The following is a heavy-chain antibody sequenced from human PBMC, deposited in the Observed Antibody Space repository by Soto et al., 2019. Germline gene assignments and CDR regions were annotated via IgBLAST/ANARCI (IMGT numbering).Heavy chain of an antibody. CDR3: ARAHGDFWSGPYYGMDV. CDR1: GDSVSSNSAA. D-gene: IGHD3-3*01. Sequence: PSQTLSLTCAISGDSVSSNSAAWNWIRQSPSRGLEWLGRTYYRPKWYNDYAVSVKSRITINPDTSKNQFSLQLNSVTPEDTAVYYCARAHGDFWSGPYYGMDVWGQGTTVTVS. CDR2: TYYRPKWYN. V-gene: IGHV6-1*01. J-gene: IGHJ6*02.